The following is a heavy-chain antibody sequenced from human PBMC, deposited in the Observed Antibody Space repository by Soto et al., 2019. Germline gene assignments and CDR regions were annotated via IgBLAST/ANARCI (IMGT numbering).Heavy chain of an antibody. J-gene: IGHJ6*02. CDR1: GFTFSNYW. CDR2: IKQDGSEK. Sequence: EVQLVESGGGLVQPGGSLRLSCADFGFTFSNYWMSWFRQAPVKGLEWVGNIKQDGSEKNYVDSVKGRFTISRDNAKNSLYLQMPSLRAEDTAGYYCARIASACRGWEVWGQGTTVVVSS. V-gene: IGHV3-7*01. CDR3: ARIASACRGWEV. D-gene: IGHD6-13*01.